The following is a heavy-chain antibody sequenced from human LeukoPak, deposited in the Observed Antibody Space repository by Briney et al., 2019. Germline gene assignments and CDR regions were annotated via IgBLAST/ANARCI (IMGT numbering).Heavy chain of an antibody. CDR3: ARHKVRGVIRHYYYYMDV. Sequence: PSETLSLTCTVSGYSISSGYYWGWIRQPPGKGLEWIGEINHSGSTNYNPSLKSRVTISVDTSKNQFSLKLSSVTAADTAVYYCARHKVRGVIRHYYYYMDVWGKGTTVTISS. J-gene: IGHJ6*03. CDR1: GYSISSGYY. V-gene: IGHV4-38-2*02. D-gene: IGHD3-10*01. CDR2: INHSGST.